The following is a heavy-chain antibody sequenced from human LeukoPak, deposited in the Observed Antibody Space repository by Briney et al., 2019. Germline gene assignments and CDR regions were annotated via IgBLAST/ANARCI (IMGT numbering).Heavy chain of an antibody. V-gene: IGHV3-21*01. CDR1: GFTFSYYS. Sequence: GGSLRLSCAASGFTFSYYSMNWVRQAPGRGLEWVSCISSSSSLIFYSDSVRGRFTISRDNAKNLLYLHMNGLRVEDTAVYYCAKVDRGDYSSSPVSYYNYYMNVWGKGTTVTVSS. J-gene: IGHJ6*03. D-gene: IGHD6-13*01. CDR3: AKVDRGDYSSSPVSYYNYYMNV. CDR2: ISSSSSLI.